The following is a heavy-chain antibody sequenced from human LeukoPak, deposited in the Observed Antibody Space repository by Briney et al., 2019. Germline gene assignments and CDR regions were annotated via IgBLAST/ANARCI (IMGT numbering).Heavy chain of an antibody. V-gene: IGHV4-39*01. CDR2: IYYSGST. D-gene: IGHD3-22*01. CDR3: ARQNYYYDSSGYAFDY. J-gene: IGHJ4*02. CDR1: GGLISISTYY. Sequence: SETLSLTCTVSGGLISISTYYWGWIRQPPGKGLEWIGSIYYSGSTYYNPSLKSRVTISVDTSKNQFSLKLSSVTAADTAVYYCARQNYYYDSSGYAFDYWGQGTLVTVSS.